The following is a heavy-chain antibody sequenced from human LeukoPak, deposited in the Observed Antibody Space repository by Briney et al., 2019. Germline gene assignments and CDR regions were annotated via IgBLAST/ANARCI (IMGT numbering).Heavy chain of an antibody. J-gene: IGHJ5*02. CDR3: ARAQNEGYCSGGSCDAWFDP. Sequence: KPSETLSLTCTVSGGSISSYYWSWIRQPPGKGLEWIGYIYYSGSTSYNPSLKSRVTISVDTSKNQFSLKLSSVTAADTAVYYCARAQNEGYCSGGSCDAWFDPWGQGTLATVSS. CDR1: GGSISSYY. D-gene: IGHD2-15*01. CDR2: IYYSGST. V-gene: IGHV4-59*01.